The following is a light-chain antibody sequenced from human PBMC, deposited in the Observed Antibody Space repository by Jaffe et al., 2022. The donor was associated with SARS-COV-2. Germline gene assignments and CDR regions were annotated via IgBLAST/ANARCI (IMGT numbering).Light chain of an antibody. J-gene: IGLJ3*02. Sequence: SYELTQPPSVSVSPGQTARITCSGDAFPKQYSYWYQQKPGQAPILVIYKGTERPSRIPERFSGSTSGTMVTLTITGVQAEDEADYYCQSADNLGSSWVFGGGTKLTVL. V-gene: IGLV3-25*03. CDR2: KGT. CDR1: AFPKQY. CDR3: QSADNLGSSWV.